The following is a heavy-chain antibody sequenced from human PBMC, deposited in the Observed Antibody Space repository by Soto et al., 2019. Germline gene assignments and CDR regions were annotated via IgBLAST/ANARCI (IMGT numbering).Heavy chain of an antibody. CDR3: ATVAGYSYGYEDY. D-gene: IGHD5-18*01. CDR1: GFTFSSYG. J-gene: IGHJ4*02. CDR2: ISYDGSNK. V-gene: IGHV3-30*03. Sequence: QVQLVESGGGVVQPGRSLRLSCAASGFTFSSYGMHWVRQAPGKGLEWVAVISYDGSNKYYADSVKGRFTISRDNSKNPLYLQMNSLRAEDTAVYYCATVAGYSYGYEDYWGQGTLVTVSS.